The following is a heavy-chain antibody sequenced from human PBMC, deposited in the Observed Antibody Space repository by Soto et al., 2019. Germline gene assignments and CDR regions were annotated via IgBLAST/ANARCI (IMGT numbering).Heavy chain of an antibody. Sequence: GSLRLSCAASGLTFSSYAMHWVRQAPGKGLEWVAVISYDGSNKYYADSVKGRFTISRDNSKNTLYLQMNSLRAEDTAVYYCARDPLWGTAMVLWYFDLWGRGTLVTVSS. V-gene: IGHV3-30-3*01. J-gene: IGHJ2*01. CDR3: ARDPLWGTAMVLWYFDL. CDR2: ISYDGSNK. D-gene: IGHD5-18*01. CDR1: GLTFSSYA.